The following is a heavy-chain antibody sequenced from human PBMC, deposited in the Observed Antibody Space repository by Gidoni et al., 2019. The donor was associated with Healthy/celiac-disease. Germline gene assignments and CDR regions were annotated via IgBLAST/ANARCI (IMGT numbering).Heavy chain of an antibody. CDR1: GFTFSSDS. V-gene: IGHV3-48*02. J-gene: IGHJ3*02. D-gene: IGHD3-9*01. CDR3: ARGVNLDWLFILGAFDI. CDR2: ISSSSSTI. Sequence: EVQLVESGGGLVQPGGSLRLSCAASGFTFSSDSMNWVRQAPGKGLEWVSYISSSSSTIYYADSVKGRFTISRDNAKNSLYLQMNSLRDEDTAVYYCARGVNLDWLFILGAFDIWGQGTMVTVSS.